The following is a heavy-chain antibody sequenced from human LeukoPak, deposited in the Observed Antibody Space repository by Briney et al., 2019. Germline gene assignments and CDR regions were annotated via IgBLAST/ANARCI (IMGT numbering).Heavy chain of an antibody. CDR3: AKGSSSSWVISWFDP. V-gene: IGHV3-9*01. CDR1: GFTFDDYA. D-gene: IGHD6-13*01. CDR2: ISWNSGSI. J-gene: IGHJ5*02. Sequence: GRSLRLSCAASGFTFDDYAMHWVRQAPGKGLEWVSGISWNSGSIGYADSVKGRFTISRDNAKNSLYLQMNSLRAEDTALYYCAKGSSSSWVISWFDPWGQGTLVTVSS.